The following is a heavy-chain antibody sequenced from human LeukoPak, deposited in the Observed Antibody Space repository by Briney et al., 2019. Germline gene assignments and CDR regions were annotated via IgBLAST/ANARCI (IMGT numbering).Heavy chain of an antibody. CDR3: TRERWNDAFDI. CDR1: GFTFDDYA. J-gene: IGHJ3*02. Sequence: GGSLRLSCAASGFTFDDYAMHWVRQAPGKGLEWVGFIRSKAYGGTTEYAASVKGRFTISRDDSKSIAYLQMNSLKTEDTAVYYCTRERWNDAFDIWGQGTMVTVSS. D-gene: IGHD1-1*01. CDR2: IRSKAYGGTT. V-gene: IGHV3-49*04.